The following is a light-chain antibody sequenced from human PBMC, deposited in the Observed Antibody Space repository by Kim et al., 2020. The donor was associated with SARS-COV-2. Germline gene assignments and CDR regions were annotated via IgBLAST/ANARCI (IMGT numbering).Light chain of an antibody. CDR2: DVN. V-gene: IGLV2-14*03. CDR3: LSYTRSSIV. Sequence: PGQSVTISCTGTNSDVDAYNYVSWYQQQPGRAPKLMIYDVNKRPSGITNRFSGSKSGNTASLTISGLQPEDDSDYYCLSYTRSSIVFGSGTKVTVL. J-gene: IGLJ1*01. CDR1: NSDVDAYNY.